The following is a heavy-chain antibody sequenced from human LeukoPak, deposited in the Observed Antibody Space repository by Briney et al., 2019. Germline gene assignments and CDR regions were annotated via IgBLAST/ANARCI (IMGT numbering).Heavy chain of an antibody. J-gene: IGHJ1*01. CDR3: ARQRAVVVAATPIAEYFQH. V-gene: IGHV4-4*02. D-gene: IGHD2-15*01. Sequence: PSETLSLTCAVSGGSISSSNWWSWVRQPPGKGLEWIGEIYHSGSTNYNPSLKSRVTISVDKSKNQFSLKLSSVTAADTAVYYCARQRAVVVAATPIAEYFQHWGQGTLVTVSS. CDR2: IYHSGST. CDR1: GGSISSSNW.